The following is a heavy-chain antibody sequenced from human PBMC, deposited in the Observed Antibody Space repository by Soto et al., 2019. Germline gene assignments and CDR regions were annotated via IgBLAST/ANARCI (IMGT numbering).Heavy chain of an antibody. CDR1: GDSVSSNSAA. CDR2: TYYRSKWYN. CDR3: ARDHPVGRFLEWLAPSVPSLYYFDY. Sequence: TLSLTCAISGDSVSSNSAAWNWIRQSPSRGLEWLGRTYYRSKWYNDYAVSVKSRITINPDTSKNQFSLQLNSVTPEDTAVYYCARDHPVGRFLEWLAPSVPSLYYFDYWGQGTLVTVSS. D-gene: IGHD3-3*01. J-gene: IGHJ4*02. V-gene: IGHV6-1*01.